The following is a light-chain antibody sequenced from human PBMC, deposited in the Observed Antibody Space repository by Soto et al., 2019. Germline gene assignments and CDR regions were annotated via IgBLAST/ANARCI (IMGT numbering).Light chain of an antibody. CDR1: QRIASY. J-gene: IGKJ4*02. V-gene: IGKV1-39*01. Sequence: DIQMTQSPSSLSASVGDRVTITCRASQRIASYLNWYQQKPGNAPKLLIYAASSLQSGVPSRFSGSGSGTDFTLIISSLQPEDYATYYCQQNYSTPRLTFGGGTKVEIK. CDR2: AAS. CDR3: QQNYSTPRLT.